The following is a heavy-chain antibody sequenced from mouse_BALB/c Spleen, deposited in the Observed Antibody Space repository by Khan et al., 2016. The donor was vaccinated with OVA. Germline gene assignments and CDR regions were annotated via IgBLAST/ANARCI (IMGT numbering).Heavy chain of an antibody. J-gene: IGHJ3*01. CDR3: ANHGSSSAWLTY. CDR1: GYTFTSYW. D-gene: IGHD1-1*01. CDR2: INPSTGYT. V-gene: IGHV1-7*01. Sequence: QVQLKESGAELAKPGASVKMSCKASGYTFTSYWMHWVKQRPGQGLEWIGYINPSTGYTEYNQRFKDKATLTADKSSSTAYMQLSSLTSEDSAVYDGANHGSSSAWLTYWGQGTLVTVSA.